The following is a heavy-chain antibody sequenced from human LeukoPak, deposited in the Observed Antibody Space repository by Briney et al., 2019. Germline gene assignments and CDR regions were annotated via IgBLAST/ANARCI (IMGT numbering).Heavy chain of an antibody. CDR2: ISSSSSYT. J-gene: IGHJ3*02. CDR1: GFTFSDYY. Sequence: PGGSLRLSCAASGFTFSDYYMSGTRQAPGKGLEWVSYISSSSSYTNYADSVKGRFTISRDNAKNSLYLQMNSLRAEDTAVYYCAQGGIVGGQSAFDIWGQGTMVTVSS. V-gene: IGHV3-11*06. D-gene: IGHD1-26*01. CDR3: AQGGIVGGQSAFDI.